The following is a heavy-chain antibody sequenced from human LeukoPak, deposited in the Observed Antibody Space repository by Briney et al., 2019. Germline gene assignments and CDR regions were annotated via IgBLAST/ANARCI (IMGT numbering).Heavy chain of an antibody. CDR1: GFTLSSHW. CDR3: AREDCSGVCSSRLDS. CDR2: INSDGRSI. J-gene: IGHJ4*02. V-gene: IGHV3-74*01. Sequence: GGSPRLSCAVSGFTLSSHWMHWVRQAPGEGLVWVSRINSDGRSISYADSVKGRFTISRDNAKNTLYLQMNSLKAEDTAVYYCAREDCSGVCSSRLDSWGQGTLVTVSS. D-gene: IGHD2-21*02.